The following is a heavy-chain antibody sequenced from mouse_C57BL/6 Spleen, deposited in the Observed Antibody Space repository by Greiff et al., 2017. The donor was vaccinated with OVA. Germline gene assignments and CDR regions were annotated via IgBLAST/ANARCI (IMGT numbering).Heavy chain of an antibody. CDR3: ARSTTPFAY. CDR1: GYSFTGYY. CDR2: INPSTGGT. V-gene: IGHV1-42*01. D-gene: IGHD1-1*01. Sequence: EVQLQQSGPELVKPGASVKISCKASGYSFTGYYMNWVKQSPEKSLEWIGEINPSTGGTTYNQKFKAKATLTVDKSSSTAYMQLKSLTSEDSAVYYCARSTTPFAYWGQGTLVTVSA. J-gene: IGHJ3*01.